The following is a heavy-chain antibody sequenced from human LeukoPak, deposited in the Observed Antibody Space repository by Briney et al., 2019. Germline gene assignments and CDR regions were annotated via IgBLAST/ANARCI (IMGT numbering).Heavy chain of an antibody. CDR2: IYHSGST. CDR3: ARATLSTRTAFDI. D-gene: IGHD2-2*01. Sequence: PSETLSLTCTVSGGSINNYYWNWIRQPPGKGLEWIGYIYHSGSTNYNPSLKSRVTISLDTSNNQFSLNLSSVTAADTAVYYCARATLSTRTAFDIWGQGTMVTVSP. CDR1: GGSINNYY. V-gene: IGHV4-59*01. J-gene: IGHJ3*02.